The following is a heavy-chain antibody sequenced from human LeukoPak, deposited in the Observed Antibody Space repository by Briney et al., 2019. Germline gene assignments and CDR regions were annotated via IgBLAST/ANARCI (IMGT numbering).Heavy chain of an antibody. CDR3: ASGDMASLDY. J-gene: IGHJ4*02. CDR2: ISSTSGTI. CDR1: GFTCSSHG. V-gene: IGHV3-48*02. D-gene: IGHD5-24*01. Sequence: GGSLRLSGSASGFTCSSHGMNWVRQSPGKGLEWVSYISSTSGTIYYADSLRGRFTISRDNAKNSLYLQMNSLRDEDTAVYFCASGDMASLDYWGQGTLVTVSS.